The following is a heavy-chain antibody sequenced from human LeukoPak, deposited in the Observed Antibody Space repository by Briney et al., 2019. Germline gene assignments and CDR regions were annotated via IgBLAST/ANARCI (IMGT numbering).Heavy chain of an antibody. V-gene: IGHV3-33*01. Sequence: GGSLRLSCAASGFTFSSYGMHWVRQAPGKGLEWVAVIWYDGSNKYYADSVKGRFTISRDNFKNTLYLQMNSLRAEDTAVYYCARDPDHYYYDSSGYFDYWGQGTLVTVSS. J-gene: IGHJ4*02. CDR1: GFTFSSYG. D-gene: IGHD3-22*01. CDR2: IWYDGSNK. CDR3: ARDPDHYYYDSSGYFDY.